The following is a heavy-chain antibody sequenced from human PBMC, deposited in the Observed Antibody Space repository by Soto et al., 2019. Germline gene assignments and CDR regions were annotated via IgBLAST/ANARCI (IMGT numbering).Heavy chain of an antibody. CDR3: TKDKADKYDSSVDS. Sequence: GWSLRLSCVGSGFTFDSHAMNWVRQAPGKGLECVAGITGSAGSTYYADSVKGRFTISKDNSKNTLYLQMNSLRAEDTAVYYCTKDKADKYDSSVDSWGQGTQVTVSS. CDR1: GFTFDSHA. D-gene: IGHD3-22*01. CDR2: ITGSAGST. V-gene: IGHV3-23*01. J-gene: IGHJ4*02.